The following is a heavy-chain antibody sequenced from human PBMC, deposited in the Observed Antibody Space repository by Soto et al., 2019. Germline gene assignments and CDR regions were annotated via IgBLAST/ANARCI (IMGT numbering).Heavy chain of an antibody. CDR3: AREDSYGWSGESLDV. J-gene: IGHJ6*02. CDR2: ISHSGST. CDR1: GGSLSGYY. D-gene: IGHD6-19*01. Sequence: SETLSLTCAVYGGSLSGYYWSWIRQSPGEGLEWIGEISHSGSTNYNPSLKSRVTISADTSKNWFSLRLYSVTAADTAVYYCAREDSYGWSGESLDVWGQGTTVTVSS. V-gene: IGHV4-34*01.